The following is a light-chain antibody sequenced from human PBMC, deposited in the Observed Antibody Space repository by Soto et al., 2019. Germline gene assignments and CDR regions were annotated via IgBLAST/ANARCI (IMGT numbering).Light chain of an antibody. V-gene: IGLV1-40*01. CDR1: FSNIGAGYD. CDR2: GNS. Sequence: QSVLTQPPSVSGAPGQRVTISCTGSFSNIGAGYDVHWYQQLPGTAPKLLIYGNSNRPSGVPDRFSGSKSGTSASLAITGLQAEDEADDYCQSYDSSLSGVVFGGGTKLTVL. CDR3: QSYDSSLSGVV. J-gene: IGLJ2*01.